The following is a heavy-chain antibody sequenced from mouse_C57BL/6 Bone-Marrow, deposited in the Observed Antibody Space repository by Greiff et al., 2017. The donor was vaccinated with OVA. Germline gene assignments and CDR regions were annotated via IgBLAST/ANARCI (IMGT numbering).Heavy chain of an antibody. CDR1: GFTFSDYY. V-gene: IGHV5-12*01. D-gene: IGHD1-2*01. J-gene: IGHJ2*01. Sequence: EVQVVESGGGLVQPGGSLKLSCAASGFTFSDYYMYWVRQTPEKRLEWVAYISNGGGSTYYPDTVKGRFTISRDNAKNTLYLQMSRLKSEDTAMYYCARLYGGFDYWGQGTTLTVSS. CDR2: ISNGGGST. CDR3: ARLYGGFDY.